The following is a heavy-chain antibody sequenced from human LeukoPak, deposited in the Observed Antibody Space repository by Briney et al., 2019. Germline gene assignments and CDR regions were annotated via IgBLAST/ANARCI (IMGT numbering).Heavy chain of an antibody. D-gene: IGHD2-2*02. CDR3: ARAQPNCSSTSCYKVRAFDI. J-gene: IGHJ3*02. V-gene: IGHV4-4*07. CDR2: IYTSGST. CDR1: GGSISSYY. Sequence: KPSETLSLTCTVSGGSISSYYWSWIRQPAGKGLEWIGRIYTSGSTNYNPSLKSRVTISVDTSKNQFSLKLSSVTAADTAVYYCARAQPNCSSTSCYKVRAFDIWGQGTMVTVSS.